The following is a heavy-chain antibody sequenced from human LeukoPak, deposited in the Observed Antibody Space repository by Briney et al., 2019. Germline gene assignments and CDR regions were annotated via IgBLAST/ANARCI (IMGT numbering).Heavy chain of an antibody. CDR1: GYSLTNHF. Sequence: PSETLSLTCGVYGYSLTNHFWIWLRQPPGKGLEWIGKILHNGATNYNPSLKSRVTISVDTSKNQFFLKLSSVTAADTAVYYCARGLGIYFDYWGQGTLVTVSS. J-gene: IGHJ4*02. CDR2: ILHNGAT. CDR3: ARGLGIYFDY. V-gene: IGHV4-34*12. D-gene: IGHD7-27*01.